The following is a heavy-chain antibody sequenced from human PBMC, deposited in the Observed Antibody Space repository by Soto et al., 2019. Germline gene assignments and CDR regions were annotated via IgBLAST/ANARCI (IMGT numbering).Heavy chain of an antibody. D-gene: IGHD3-10*01. Sequence: GASVTVSCKASGYTFTGYYMHWVHQAPGQGLEGMGWINPTCGDTNCEQNFQDTVTITREPSISTAYRELSRLRSDDTAVYYCARDRAESYYYYGMDVWGQGTTVTVSS. CDR2: INPTCGDT. CDR3: ARDRAESYYYYGMDV. V-gene: IGHV1-2*02. CDR1: GYTFTGYY. J-gene: IGHJ6*02.